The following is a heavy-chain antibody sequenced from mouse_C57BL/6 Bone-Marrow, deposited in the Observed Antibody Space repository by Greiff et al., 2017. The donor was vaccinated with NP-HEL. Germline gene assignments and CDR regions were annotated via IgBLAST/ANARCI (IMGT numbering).Heavy chain of an antibody. D-gene: IGHD1-1*01. V-gene: IGHV1-76*01. CDR1: GYTFTDYY. Sequence: QVQLQQSGAELVRPGASVKLSCKASGYTFTDYYINWVKQRPGQGLEWIARIYPGSGNTYYNEKFKGKATLTAEKSSSTAYMQLSSLTSEDSAVYFCARDYDGSTYYYAMDYWGQGTSVTVSS. CDR3: ARDYDGSTYYYAMDY. J-gene: IGHJ4*01. CDR2: IYPGSGNT.